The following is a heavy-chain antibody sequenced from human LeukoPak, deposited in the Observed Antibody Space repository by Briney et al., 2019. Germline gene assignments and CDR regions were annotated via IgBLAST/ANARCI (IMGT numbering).Heavy chain of an antibody. V-gene: IGHV4-38-2*01. J-gene: IGHJ4*02. CDR1: GYSISSGYH. CDR3: ARHHLYDSSGDGRYYFDY. CDR2: MSHSGST. D-gene: IGHD3-22*01. Sequence: SETLSLTCGVSGYSISSGYHWGWIRQPTGKGLEWIGSMSHSGSTYYNPSLKSRVTISVNTSKNQFSVKLSSVTAADTAVYYCARHHLYDSSGDGRYYFDYWGQGTLVTVSS.